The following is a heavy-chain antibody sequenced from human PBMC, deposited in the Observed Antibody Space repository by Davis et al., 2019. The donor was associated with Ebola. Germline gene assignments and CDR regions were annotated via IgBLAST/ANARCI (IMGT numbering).Heavy chain of an antibody. V-gene: IGHV3-33*06. Sequence: GESLKISCAASGFIFSNFWMNWVRQAPGKGLEWVAVIWYDGSNKYYADSVKGRFTISRDNSKNTLYLQMNSLRAGDTAVYYCAKEEGSFDYWGQGTLVTVSS. CDR2: IWYDGSNK. D-gene: IGHD2/OR15-2a*01. CDR1: GFIFSNFW. J-gene: IGHJ4*02. CDR3: AKEEGSFDY.